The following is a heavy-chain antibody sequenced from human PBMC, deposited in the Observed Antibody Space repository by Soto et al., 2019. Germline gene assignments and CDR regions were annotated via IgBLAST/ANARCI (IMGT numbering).Heavy chain of an antibody. D-gene: IGHD2-2*01. CDR1: GGSISSGGYY. V-gene: IGHV4-31*03. J-gene: IGHJ6*03. CDR3: AGGSTSCFLCSYYYMDV. CDR2: IYYSGST. Sequence: SETLSLTCTVSGGSISSGGYYWSWIRQHPGKGLEWIGYIYYSGSTYYNPSLKSRVTISVDTSKNQFSLKLSSVTAADTAVYYCAGGSTSCFLCSYYYMDVWGKGTTVTVSS.